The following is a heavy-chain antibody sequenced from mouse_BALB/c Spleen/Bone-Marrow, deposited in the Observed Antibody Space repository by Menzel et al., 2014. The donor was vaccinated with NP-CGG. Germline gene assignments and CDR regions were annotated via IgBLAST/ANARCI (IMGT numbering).Heavy chain of an antibody. J-gene: IGHJ3*01. D-gene: IGHD2-10*01. CDR1: GFSLTSYG. CDR3: AREGLLLYRGFAY. CDR2: IWAGGST. V-gene: IGHV2-9*02. Sequence: VKLEESGPGLVAPSQSLSITCTVSGFSLTSYGVHWVRQPPGKGLEWLGVIWAGGSTNYNSALMSRLSISKDNSKSQVFLKMDGLQTDDTAMYYCAREGLLLYRGFAYWGQGTLVTVSA.